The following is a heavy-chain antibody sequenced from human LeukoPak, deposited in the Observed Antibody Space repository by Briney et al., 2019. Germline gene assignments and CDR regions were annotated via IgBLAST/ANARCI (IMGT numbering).Heavy chain of an antibody. CDR2: INHSGST. V-gene: IGHV4-34*01. CDR3: ARTVADY. J-gene: IGHJ4*02. Sequence: SETLSLTCAVYGGSFSGYYWSWIRQPPGKGLEWIGEINHSGSTNYNPSLKSRATISVDTSKNQFSLKLSSVTAADTAVYYCARTVADYWGQGTLVTVSS. CDR1: GGSFSGYY.